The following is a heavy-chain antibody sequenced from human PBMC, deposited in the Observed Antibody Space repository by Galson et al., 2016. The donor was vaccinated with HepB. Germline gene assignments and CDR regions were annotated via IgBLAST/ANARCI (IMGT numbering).Heavy chain of an antibody. V-gene: IGHV3-23*01. J-gene: IGHJ4*02. D-gene: IGHD3-16*01. CDR1: GFTFSSYA. CDR2: ISHSSSGA. Sequence: SLRLSCAASGFTFSSYAMSWVRQAPGKGLEWVSSISHSSSGAYYADSVKGRFTISRDNSNNTLYLQMNSLRAEDTAVYYCAKVIPSTIIIINALDYWGQGTLVTVSS. CDR3: AKVIPSTIIIINALDY.